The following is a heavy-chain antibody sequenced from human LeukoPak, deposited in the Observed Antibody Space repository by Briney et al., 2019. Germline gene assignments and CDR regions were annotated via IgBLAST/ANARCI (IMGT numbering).Heavy chain of an antibody. CDR1: GGSISSGGYS. J-gene: IGHJ6*03. D-gene: IGHD3-10*01. Sequence: SETLSLTCAVSGGSISSGGYSWSWIRQPPGKGLEWIGYIYYSGSTYYNPSLKSRVTISVDTSKNQFSLKLSSVTAADTAVYYCARVRSLPSYYEGPDYYYMDVWGKGTTVTVS. CDR2: IYYSGST. V-gene: IGHV4-30-4*07. CDR3: ARVRSLPSYYEGPDYYYMDV.